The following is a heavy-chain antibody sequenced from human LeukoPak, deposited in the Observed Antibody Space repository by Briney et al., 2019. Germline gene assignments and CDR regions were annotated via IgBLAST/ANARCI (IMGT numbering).Heavy chain of an antibody. CDR2: VKSKTDGETT. CDR1: GFTFRNAW. J-gene: IGHJ4*02. Sequence: PGGSLRLSCAASGFTFRNAWMSWVRQAPGKGLEWVGRVKSKTDGETTDYGAPVKGRFTISRDDSENTLYLQMNSLKTEDTAAYYCTTDYWELRALDYWGQGTLVTVSS. V-gene: IGHV3-15*01. CDR3: TTDYWELRALDY. D-gene: IGHD1-26*01.